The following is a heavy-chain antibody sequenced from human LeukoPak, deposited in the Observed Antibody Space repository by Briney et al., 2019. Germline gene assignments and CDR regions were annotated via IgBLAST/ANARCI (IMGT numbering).Heavy chain of an antibody. V-gene: IGHV4-31*03. J-gene: IGHJ4*02. D-gene: IGHD5-24*01. Sequence: HPSETLSLTCPVSGGSISSGVYYWSWIRQHPGNGLEWIGYIYYSGRTYYNSSLKSRVIISVETSKNQFSVKLSSVTAADTAVYYCARGIRWLQLSYFDYWGQGTLVTVSS. CDR2: IYYSGRT. CDR1: GGSISSGVYY. CDR3: ARGIRWLQLSYFDY.